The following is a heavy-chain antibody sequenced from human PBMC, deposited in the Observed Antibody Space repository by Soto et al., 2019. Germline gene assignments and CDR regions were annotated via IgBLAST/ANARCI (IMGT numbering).Heavy chain of an antibody. CDR2: ISSSSSTI. J-gene: IGHJ4*02. CDR1: GFTFSSYS. D-gene: IGHD6-13*01. V-gene: IGHV3-48*02. CDR3: AREGRLAEGGTGAGNYYFDY. Sequence: EVQLVESGGGLVQPGGSLRLSCAASGFTFSSYSMNWVRQAPGKGLEWVSYISSSSSTIYYADSVKGRFTISRDNAKNLLYLQMNSLRDEDTAVYYCAREGRLAEGGTGAGNYYFDYWGQGTLVTVSS.